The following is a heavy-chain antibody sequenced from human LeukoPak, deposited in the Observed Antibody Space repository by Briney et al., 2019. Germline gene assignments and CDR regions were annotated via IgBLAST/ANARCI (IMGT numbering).Heavy chain of an antibody. V-gene: IGHV3-7*03. Sequence: PGGSLRLSCAGSGFTVSRSYMSWVRQAPGKGLEWVANIKQDGSEKYYVDSVKGRFTISRDNAKNSLYLQMNSLRAEDTAVYYCTLGYCSGGSCYSAYWGQGTLVTVSS. CDR3: TLGYCSGGSCYSAY. J-gene: IGHJ4*02. D-gene: IGHD2-15*01. CDR2: IKQDGSEK. CDR1: GFTVSRSY.